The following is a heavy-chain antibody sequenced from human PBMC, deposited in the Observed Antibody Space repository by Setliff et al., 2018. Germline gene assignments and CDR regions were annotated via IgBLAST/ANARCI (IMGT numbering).Heavy chain of an antibody. V-gene: IGHV1-18*04. D-gene: IGHD3-10*01. CDR2: ISPYSDGT. J-gene: IGHJ6*02. CDR3: ARERFSRGGYYYFGLDV. Sequence: ASVKVSCKASGYMFKSHGINWMRLAPGQGLEWMGWISPYSDGTKYAENVQDRVTMTTDSSTSTAYMELRSLKTDDTAVYYCARERFSRGGYYYFGLDVWGQGTTVTVSS. CDR1: GYMFKSHG.